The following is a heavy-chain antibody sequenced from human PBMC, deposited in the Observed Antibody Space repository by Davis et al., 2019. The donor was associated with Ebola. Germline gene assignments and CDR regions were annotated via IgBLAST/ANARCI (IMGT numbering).Heavy chain of an antibody. CDR1: GFTFSSYG. D-gene: IGHD6-19*01. CDR3: AKDLGSNGCYYFDY. J-gene: IGHJ4*02. V-gene: IGHV3-30*18. CDR2: ISYDGNNK. Sequence: PGGSLRLSCAASGFTFSSYGMHWVRQAPGKGLEWVAVISYDGNNKYYADSVKGRFTISRDNSKNTLYLQMNSLRAEDTAMYYCAKDLGSNGCYYFDYWGQGTLVTVSS.